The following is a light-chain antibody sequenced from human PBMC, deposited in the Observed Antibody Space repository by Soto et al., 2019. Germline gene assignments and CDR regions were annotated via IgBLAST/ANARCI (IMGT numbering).Light chain of an antibody. Sequence: DIQITKSPSSLPASEGGRATITSRASQSISNYLNWYQQKPGKAPKLLIYASSLQSGVPSRFSGSGSGTDFTLTISSLQPEDFATYYCQQSYSTPPITFGQGTRLEIK. CDR3: QQSYSTPPIT. J-gene: IGKJ5*01. CDR2: AS. V-gene: IGKV1-39*01. CDR1: QSISNY.